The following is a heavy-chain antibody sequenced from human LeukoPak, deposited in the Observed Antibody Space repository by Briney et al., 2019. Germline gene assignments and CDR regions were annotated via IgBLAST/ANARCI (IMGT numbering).Heavy chain of an antibody. CDR2: LDPNTGAT. Sequence: ASVKVSCKASGYTFTDHNIHWVRQAPGQGLEWMGWLDPNTGATRSAQKFQGRVSLTRDTSISTGYMDLSSLTSDDTAVYYCAIKTYAGSFYVFWGQGTLVTVSS. V-gene: IGHV1-2*02. CDR1: GYTFTDHN. CDR3: AIKTYAGSFYVF. D-gene: IGHD1-26*01. J-gene: IGHJ4*02.